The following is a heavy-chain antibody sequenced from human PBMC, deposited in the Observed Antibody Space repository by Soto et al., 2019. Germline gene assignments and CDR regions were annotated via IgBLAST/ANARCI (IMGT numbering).Heavy chain of an antibody. J-gene: IGHJ5*02. V-gene: IGHV4-4*07. CDR3: AREGVAVTGYNWFDP. Sequence: SETLSLTCAVSGDSISSYYRSWIRQPAGKGLEWIGRISATGSSNYNPSLKTRVTMSLDTSRSQFSLQLNSVTAADTAVYYCAREGVAVTGYNWFDPWGQGTLVTVSS. D-gene: IGHD4-4*01. CDR1: GDSISSYY. CDR2: ISATGSS.